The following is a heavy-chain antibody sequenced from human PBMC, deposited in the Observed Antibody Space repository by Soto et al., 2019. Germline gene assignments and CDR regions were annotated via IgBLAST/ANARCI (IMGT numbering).Heavy chain of an antibody. CDR2: VYYTGST. Sequence: SETLSLTCRVSGGSMSGYYWSWIRQAPGKGLEWIGYVYYTGSTNYNPSLQSRVTISVDTSNKQFSLSLRLVTAAGTAVYFCERSIEVPSSHIDHWGQGIRVTVSS. J-gene: IGHJ4*02. V-gene: IGHV4-59*01. CDR3: ERSIEVPSSHIDH. D-gene: IGHD6-6*01. CDR1: GGSMSGYY.